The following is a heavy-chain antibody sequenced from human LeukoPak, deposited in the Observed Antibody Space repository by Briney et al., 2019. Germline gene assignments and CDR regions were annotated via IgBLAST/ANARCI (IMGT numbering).Heavy chain of an antibody. Sequence: GWSLRLSCAASGFTFSSYWMSWVRQAPGKGLDWVANIKQEGSEKYYVDSVNGRFTISRDNAKNSLYLQMNGLRADDTAVYYFPRPTDSSGWDLDYWGQGTLVTVSS. CDR1: GFTFSSYW. V-gene: IGHV3-7*04. CDR3: PRPTDSSGWDLDY. CDR2: IKQEGSEK. D-gene: IGHD6-19*01. J-gene: IGHJ4*02.